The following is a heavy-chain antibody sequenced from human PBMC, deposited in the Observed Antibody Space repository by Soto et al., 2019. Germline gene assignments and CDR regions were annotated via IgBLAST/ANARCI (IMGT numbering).Heavy chain of an antibody. Sequence: GGSLRLSCAASGFTFSNYDMNWVRQVPGKGLEWLSLISSSGSNIYYADSVEGRFTISRDNAKNSLYLQMNSLRDEDTAIYYCVGLLTTYDCWGQGTLVTVSS. CDR2: ISSSGSNI. V-gene: IGHV3-48*02. CDR3: VGLLTTYDC. CDR1: GFTFSNYD. D-gene: IGHD2-15*01. J-gene: IGHJ4*02.